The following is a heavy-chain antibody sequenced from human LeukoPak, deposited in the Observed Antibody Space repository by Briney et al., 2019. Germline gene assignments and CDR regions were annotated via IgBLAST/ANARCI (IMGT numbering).Heavy chain of an antibody. CDR3: ARDGWQGIAVAALDY. V-gene: IGHV1-46*03. CDR2: INPSVGST. Sequence: ASVKVSCKASGYTFTSYYMHWVRQAPGQGLEWMGIINPSVGSTSYAQKFQGRVTMTRDTSTSTVYMELSSLRSEDTGVYYCARDGWQGIAVAALDYWGQGTLVTVSS. CDR1: GYTFTSYY. D-gene: IGHD6-19*01. J-gene: IGHJ4*02.